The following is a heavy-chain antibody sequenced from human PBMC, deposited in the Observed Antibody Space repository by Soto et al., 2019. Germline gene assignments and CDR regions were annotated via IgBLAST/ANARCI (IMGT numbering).Heavy chain of an antibody. CDR1: GGSISSSNW. J-gene: IGHJ4*02. CDR3: ARGRGSSWYDY. CDR2: IYHSGGT. Sequence: QVQLQESGPGLVKPSGTLSLTCAVSGGSISSSNWWSWVRQPPGKGLEWIGEIYHSGGTNYNPSLKXGXTXSXXKSKNQFSLKLSSVTAADTAVYYCARGRGSSWYDYWGQGTLVTVSS. V-gene: IGHV4-4*02. D-gene: IGHD6-13*01.